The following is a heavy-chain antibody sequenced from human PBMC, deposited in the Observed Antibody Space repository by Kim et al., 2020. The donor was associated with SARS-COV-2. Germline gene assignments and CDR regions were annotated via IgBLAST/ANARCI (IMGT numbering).Heavy chain of an antibody. D-gene: IGHD6-13*01. CDR3: ARGAAACYNWFDP. V-gene: IGHV1-69*04. Sequence: KYAQKFQGGVTITADKSTSTAYMELGSLRSEDTAVYYCARGAAACYNWFDPWGQGTLVTVSS. J-gene: IGHJ5*02.